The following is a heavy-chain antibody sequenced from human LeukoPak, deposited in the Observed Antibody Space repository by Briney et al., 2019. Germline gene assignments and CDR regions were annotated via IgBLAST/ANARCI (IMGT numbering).Heavy chain of an antibody. V-gene: IGHV4-59*12. CDR2: IQYSGNI. D-gene: IGHD5-18*01. CDR3: ARENIQLWSNFDY. J-gene: IGHJ4*02. Sequence: SETLSLTCTVSGASIRSNYWSWIRQPPGKGLEWIGYIQYSGNINYNPSLKSRVTMSVDTSKNQFSLKLSSVTAADTAVYYCARENIQLWSNFDYWGQGTLVTVSS. CDR1: GASIRSNY.